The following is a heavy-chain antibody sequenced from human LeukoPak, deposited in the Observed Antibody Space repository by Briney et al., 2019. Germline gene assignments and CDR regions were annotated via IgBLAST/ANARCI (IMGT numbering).Heavy chain of an antibody. V-gene: IGHV3-33*01. D-gene: IGHD7-27*01. Sequence: GGSLRLSCAASGFTFSSYGMHWVRQAPGKGLEWVAVIWYGGSDKYYADSVKGRFTISRDNSKNTLYLQMNSLRTEDTAVYYCARVNWGLDYWGQGTLVTVSS. J-gene: IGHJ4*02. CDR2: IWYGGSDK. CDR1: GFTFSSYG. CDR3: ARVNWGLDY.